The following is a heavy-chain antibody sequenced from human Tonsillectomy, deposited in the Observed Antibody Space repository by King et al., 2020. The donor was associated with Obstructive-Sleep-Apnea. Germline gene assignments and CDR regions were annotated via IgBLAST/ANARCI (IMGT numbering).Heavy chain of an antibody. CDR3: AKVQWVRSGGPFDY. Sequence: VQLVESGGGVVQPGRSLRLSCAASGFTFSSYGMHWVRQAPGKGLEWVALISYDGSNKYYADSVKGRFTISRDNSKNPLYLKMNSLRADDTAVYYCAKVQWVRSGGPFDYWGQGTLVTVSS. CDR2: ISYDGSNK. J-gene: IGHJ4*02. CDR1: GFTFSSYG. D-gene: IGHD5-12*01. V-gene: IGHV3-30*18.